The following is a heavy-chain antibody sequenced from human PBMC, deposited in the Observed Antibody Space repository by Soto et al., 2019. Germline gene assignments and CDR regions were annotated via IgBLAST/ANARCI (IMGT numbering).Heavy chain of an antibody. D-gene: IGHD6-6*01. Sequence: QVQLVQSGAEVKKPGASVKVSCKASGYTFTSYAMHWVRQAPGQRLEWMGWINAGNGNTKYSQKFQGRVTITRDTSTSEAYMELRSVTSDDTAVYYCARDIAARFVPSLNYYSYYGMDVWGQGTTVTVSS. J-gene: IGHJ6*01. CDR2: INAGNGNT. CDR3: ARDIAARFVPSLNYYSYYGMDV. CDR1: GYTFTSYA. V-gene: IGHV1-3*01.